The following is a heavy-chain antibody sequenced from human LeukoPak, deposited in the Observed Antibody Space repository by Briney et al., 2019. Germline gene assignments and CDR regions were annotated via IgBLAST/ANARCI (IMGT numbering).Heavy chain of an antibody. D-gene: IGHD3-10*01. V-gene: IGHV4-4*02. CDR2: IYHSGST. Sequence: SETLSLTSAVSGGSISSSNWWSWVRQPPGKGLEWIGEIYHSGSTNYNPSLKSRVTISVDKSKNQFSLKLSSVTAADTAVYYCARQDGITMVRGVSGKYFQHWGQGSLVTVSS. J-gene: IGHJ1*01. CDR3: ARQDGITMVRGVSGKYFQH. CDR1: GGSISSSNW.